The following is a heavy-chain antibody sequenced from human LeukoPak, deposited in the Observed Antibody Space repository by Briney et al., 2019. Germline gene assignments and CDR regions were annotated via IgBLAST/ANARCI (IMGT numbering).Heavy chain of an antibody. V-gene: IGHV4-39*01. D-gene: IGHD3-3*01. J-gene: IGHJ4*02. Sequence: SETLSLTCTVSGGSISSSSYYWGWIRQPPGKGLAWIGSIYYSGSTYYNPSLKSRVTISVDTSKNQFSLKLSSVTAADTAVYYCARLVYPGITIFGVVPDYWGQGTLVTVSS. CDR1: GGSISSSSYY. CDR3: ARLVYPGITIFGVVPDY. CDR2: IYYSGST.